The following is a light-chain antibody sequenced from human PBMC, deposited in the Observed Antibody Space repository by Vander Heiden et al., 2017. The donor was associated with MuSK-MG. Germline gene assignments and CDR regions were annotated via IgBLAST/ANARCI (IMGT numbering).Light chain of an antibody. J-gene: IGKJ4*01. CDR1: QSVSSY. CDR2: DAS. CDR3: QQRSNWLT. Sequence: EIVLTQSPATLSLSPGERATLSCRASQSVSSYLAWYQQKPGQAPRLLIYDASNRATGIPDRFRGSGSGTDFTLTISSLEPEDFAVYYCQQRSNWLTFGGGTKVEIK. V-gene: IGKV3-11*01.